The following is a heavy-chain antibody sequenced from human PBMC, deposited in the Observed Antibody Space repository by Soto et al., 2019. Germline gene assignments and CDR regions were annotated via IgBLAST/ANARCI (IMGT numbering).Heavy chain of an antibody. CDR3: ASQSSEWLLFAS. Sequence: PGGSLRLSCAASGFTFSSYSMNWVRQAPGKGLEWVSYISSSSSTIYYADSVKGRFTISRDNAKNSLYLQMNSLRAEDTAVYYCASQSSEWLLFASWGQGTVVTVSS. V-gene: IGHV3-48*01. D-gene: IGHD5-12*01. J-gene: IGHJ4*02. CDR2: ISSSSSTI. CDR1: GFTFSSYS.